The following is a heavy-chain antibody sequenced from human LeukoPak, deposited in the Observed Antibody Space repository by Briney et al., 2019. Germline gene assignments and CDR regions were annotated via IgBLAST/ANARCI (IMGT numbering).Heavy chain of an antibody. J-gene: IGHJ6*02. Sequence: GGSLRLSCAASGFTVSSNYMSWVRQAPGKGLEWVSAISGSGGSTYYADSVKGRFTISRDNSKNTLYLQMNSLRAEDTAVYYWVGSYYYGLGSPIFGYDGMDGWGQGTTVTVSS. D-gene: IGHD3-10*01. CDR2: ISGSGGST. V-gene: IGHV3-23*01. CDR3: VGSYYYGLGSPIFGYDGMDG. CDR1: GFTVSSNY.